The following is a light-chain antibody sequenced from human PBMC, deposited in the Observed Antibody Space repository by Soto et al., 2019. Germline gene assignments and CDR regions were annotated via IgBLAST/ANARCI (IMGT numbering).Light chain of an antibody. CDR1: QSVSRSY. Sequence: EYGLKQSPGTVSLSPGERGTLSCRASQSVSRSYLAWYQHKPGQAPRILIYSASTRATGIPDRFSGSGSGTDFTLTISRLEPEDFALYYCQQYGSSPPLTFGGGTKVEIK. CDR2: SAS. V-gene: IGKV3-20*01. J-gene: IGKJ4*01. CDR3: QQYGSSPPLT.